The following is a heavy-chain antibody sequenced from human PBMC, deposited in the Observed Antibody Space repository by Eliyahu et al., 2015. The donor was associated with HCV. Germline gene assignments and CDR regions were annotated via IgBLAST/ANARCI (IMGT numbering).Heavy chain of an antibody. Sequence: QVQLQQWGAGLLKPSETLSLTCAVYGGSFSGYYWSWIRQPPGKGLEWIGEINHSGSTNYNPSLKSRVTISVDTSKNQFSLKLSSVTAADTAVYYCARGLRITMVRGVIPGVYFDYWGQGTLVTVSS. J-gene: IGHJ4*02. D-gene: IGHD3-10*01. CDR2: INHSGST. CDR1: GGSFSGYY. CDR3: ARGLRITMVRGVIPGVYFDY. V-gene: IGHV4-34*01.